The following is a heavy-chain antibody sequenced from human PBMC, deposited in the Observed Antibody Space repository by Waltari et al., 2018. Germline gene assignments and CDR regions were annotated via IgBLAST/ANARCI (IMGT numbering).Heavy chain of an antibody. Sequence: EVQLLASGGGLVQPGGSRRLYCADAGFTFSSQAMRWVRQAPGKVLEWVSGISGSGDSTYYADSVKGRFTISRDNSKNTLYLQMNSLRAEDTAVYYCAKDEGYSISWYPTIDVFDIWGQGTMVTVSS. V-gene: IGHV3-23*01. D-gene: IGHD6-13*01. CDR1: GFTFSSQA. CDR2: ISGSGDST. CDR3: AKDEGYSISWYPTIDVFDI. J-gene: IGHJ3*02.